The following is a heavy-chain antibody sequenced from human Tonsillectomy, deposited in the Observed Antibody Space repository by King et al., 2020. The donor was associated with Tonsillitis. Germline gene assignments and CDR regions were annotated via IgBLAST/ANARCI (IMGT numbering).Heavy chain of an antibody. D-gene: IGHD5-18*01. J-gene: IGHJ4*02. V-gene: IGHV4-61*01. CDR1: GGSVSSGYFY. Sequence: VQLQESGPGLVKPSETLSLTCTVSGGSVSSGYFYWTWIRQPPGKGLEWIGYIYYSGSTNYSPSLKSRVTISVDTSKNQFSLNLCSVTAADTAVYYCARAYISGYYYFDYWGQGTLVTVSS. CDR2: IYYSGST. CDR3: ARAYISGYYYFDY.